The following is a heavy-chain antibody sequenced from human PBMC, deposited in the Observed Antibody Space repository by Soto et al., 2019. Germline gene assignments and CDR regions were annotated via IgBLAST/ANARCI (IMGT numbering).Heavy chain of an antibody. CDR2: IFPLTDIP. Sequence: QVQLVQSGTEVKKPGSSVKVSCKASGGTFRNYPINWVRQAPGQGLEWMGSIFPLTDIPDYAQNLQARLTXXXXXXXXXXXXXXXXXXXXXXXXXXXXXGXXXXXXYFESWGQGTLVTVSS. V-gene: IGHV1-69*02. CDR3: XXGXXXXXXYFES. J-gene: IGHJ4*02. CDR1: GGTFRNYP.